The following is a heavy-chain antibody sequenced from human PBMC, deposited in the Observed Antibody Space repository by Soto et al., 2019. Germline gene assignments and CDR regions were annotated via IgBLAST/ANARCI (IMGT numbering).Heavy chain of an antibody. J-gene: IGHJ5*02. CDR3: ARDLADVDYRRFDP. D-gene: IGHD4-17*01. CDR2: ISSSSSYI. V-gene: IGHV3-21*01. CDR1: GFTFSSYS. Sequence: PGGSLRLSCAASGFTFSSYSMNWVRQAPGKGLEWVSSISSSSSYIYYADSVKGRFTISRDNAKNSLYLQMNSLRAEDTAVYYCARDLADVDYRRFDPWGQGTLVTAPQ.